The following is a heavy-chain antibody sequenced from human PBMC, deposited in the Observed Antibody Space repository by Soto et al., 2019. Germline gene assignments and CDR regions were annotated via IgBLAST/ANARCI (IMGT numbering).Heavy chain of an antibody. J-gene: IGHJ4*02. CDR1: GYTFTTHT. Sequence: QVQLVQSGAEVKRPGASVKVFCKAPGYTFTTHTMHWVRQAPGQGLEWMGWMNGGNGNTKYSQKFQGRVTFTRDTFARTAYMELSSLRSEDTAVYYCTRLATDYWGQGTLVTVSS. V-gene: IGHV1-3*01. CDR3: TRLATDY. CDR2: MNGGNGNT.